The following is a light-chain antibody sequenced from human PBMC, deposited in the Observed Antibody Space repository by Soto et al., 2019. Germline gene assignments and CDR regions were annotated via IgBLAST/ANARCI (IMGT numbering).Light chain of an antibody. V-gene: IGLV3-9*01. CDR1: NIGSKS. Sequence: SYELTQPLSVSVALGQTARITCGGSNIGSKSVHWYQKGPGQAPVVVMYRDYHRPSEIPERFSGSNSGNTATLTISRAQAGDEADYYCQVWDSTTAVLFGGGTKLTVL. J-gene: IGLJ2*01. CDR2: RDY. CDR3: QVWDSTTAVL.